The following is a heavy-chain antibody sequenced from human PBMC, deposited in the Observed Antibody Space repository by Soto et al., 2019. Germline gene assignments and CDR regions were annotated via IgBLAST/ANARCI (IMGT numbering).Heavy chain of an antibody. V-gene: IGHV4-61*01. D-gene: IGHD6-19*01. J-gene: IGHJ6*02. CDR1: GGSVNTGSSC. Sequence: SETLSLTCTVSGGSVNTGSSCWSWIRQPPGKGLEWIGYIYYSGSTYYNPSLKSRVTISVDTSKNQFPLKLSSVTAADTAVYYCARESSGWQDKTNYYYYGMDVWGQGTTVTVSS. CDR3: ARESSGWQDKTNYYYYGMDV. CDR2: IYYSGST.